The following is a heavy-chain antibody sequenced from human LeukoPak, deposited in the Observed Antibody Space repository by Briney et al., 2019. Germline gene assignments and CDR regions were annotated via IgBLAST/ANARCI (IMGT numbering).Heavy chain of an antibody. D-gene: IGHD2-15*01. CDR1: GFTFSSYG. Sequence: PGGSLRLSCAASGFTFSSYGMHWVRQAPGKGLEWVSSISSSSSSYIYYADSVKGRFTISRDNSKNTLSLQMSSLRVEDTAVYYCARDRSCTGGSCYMDVWGRGTTVTVSS. J-gene: IGHJ6*03. CDR3: ARDRSCTGGSCYMDV. CDR2: ISSSSSSYI. V-gene: IGHV3-21*04.